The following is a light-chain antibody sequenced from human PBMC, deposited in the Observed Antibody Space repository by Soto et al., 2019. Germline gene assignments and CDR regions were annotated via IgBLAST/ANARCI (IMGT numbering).Light chain of an antibody. Sequence: DIQMTQSPSSLSASVGDRVTITCRASQSISGYFNWYQQKPGRAPKLLIYTASSLQSGVPSRFSGSGSGTDFTLTISSLQPEDFATYHCQQGYTTPITFGQGTRLEIK. CDR1: QSISGY. V-gene: IGKV1-39*01. J-gene: IGKJ5*01. CDR3: QQGYTTPIT. CDR2: TAS.